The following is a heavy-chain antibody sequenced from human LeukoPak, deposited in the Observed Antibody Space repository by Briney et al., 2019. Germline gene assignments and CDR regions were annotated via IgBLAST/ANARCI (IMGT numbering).Heavy chain of an antibody. V-gene: IGHV3-7*03. Sequence: GSLRLSCAASGFTFSNYWMSWVRQAPGKGLEWVANIKQDGSEKYYVDSVKGRFTISRDNAKNSLYLQMNSLRAEDTAVYYCAKSRSGDYTSYWGQGTLVTVSS. CDR1: GFTFSNYW. D-gene: IGHD4-17*01. J-gene: IGHJ4*02. CDR2: IKQDGSEK. CDR3: AKSRSGDYTSY.